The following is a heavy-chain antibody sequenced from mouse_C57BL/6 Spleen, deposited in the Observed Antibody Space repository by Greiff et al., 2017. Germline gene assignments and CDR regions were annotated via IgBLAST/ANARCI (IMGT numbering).Heavy chain of an antibody. CDR3: ARERD. CDR2: INPNNGGT. Sequence: VQLQQSGPELVKPGASVKISCKASGYTFTDYYMNWVKQSHGKSLEWIGDINPNNGGTSYNQRFKGKATLTVDKSSSTAYMELRSLTSEDSAVXYCARERDWGQGTTLTVSS. CDR1: GYTFTDYY. J-gene: IGHJ2*01. V-gene: IGHV1-26*01.